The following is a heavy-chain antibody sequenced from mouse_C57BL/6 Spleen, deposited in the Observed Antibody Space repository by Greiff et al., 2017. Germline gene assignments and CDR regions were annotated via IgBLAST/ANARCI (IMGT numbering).Heavy chain of an antibody. V-gene: IGHV5-9-1*02. CDR3: TRGPYSPRNAMDY. J-gene: IGHJ4*01. Sequence: EVKLEESGAGLVKPGGSLKLSCAASGFTFSSSAMSWVRQTPEKRLEWVAYISSGSDYIYYADTVKGRFTFSIDNASNTLSLQMSSRKSEDAAMDYCTRGPYSPRNAMDYWGQGTTVTVSS. CDR1: GFTFSSSA. D-gene: IGHD2-10*01. CDR2: ISSGSDYI.